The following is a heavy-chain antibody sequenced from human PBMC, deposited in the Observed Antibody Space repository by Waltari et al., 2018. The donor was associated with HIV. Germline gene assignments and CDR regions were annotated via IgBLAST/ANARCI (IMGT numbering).Heavy chain of an antibody. D-gene: IGHD4-17*01. CDR2: IIPIVGKT. Sequence: QVQLVQSGSEVKKPGSSVKVSCKASGGTFSSYAITWVRQAPGKGPEWMGDIIPIVGKTNRAQSLQGRVTLTADQSTSTAYMELSSLRSEDTAMYYCARENSHDYGDYRSAFDIWGQGTMVTVSS. V-gene: IGHV1-69*12. J-gene: IGHJ3*02. CDR3: ARENSHDYGDYRSAFDI. CDR1: GGTFSSYA.